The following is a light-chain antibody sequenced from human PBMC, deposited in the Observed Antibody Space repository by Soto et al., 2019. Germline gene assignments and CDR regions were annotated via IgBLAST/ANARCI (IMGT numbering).Light chain of an antibody. CDR1: QSVSNNY. CDR2: GAS. Sequence: EIVLMQSPGTLSLSPGERATLSCRASQSVSNNYVARYQQKPGQAPRLLIAGASSRATRIPDRFSGNGSGTDFTLTISRLEPEDFAVYYCQQYGSSPPLTFGGGTKVEIK. J-gene: IGKJ4*01. V-gene: IGKV3-20*01. CDR3: QQYGSSPPLT.